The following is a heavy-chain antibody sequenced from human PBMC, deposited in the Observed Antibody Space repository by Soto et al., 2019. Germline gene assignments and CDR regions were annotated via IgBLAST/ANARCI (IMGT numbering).Heavy chain of an antibody. CDR3: GRGDYANAFDI. D-gene: IGHD4-17*01. J-gene: IGHJ3*02. Sequence: QLQLQESGSGLVTPSQTLSLTCAVSGGSISSGGYSWNWIRQPPGKGLEWIGNIYHSGSTYYNAFPKCRVTISVDRSKNQFSLKLSSVTAADTAVYYCGRGDYANAFDIWGQGTMVTVSS. V-gene: IGHV4-30-2*01. CDR1: GGSISSGGYS. CDR2: IYHSGST.